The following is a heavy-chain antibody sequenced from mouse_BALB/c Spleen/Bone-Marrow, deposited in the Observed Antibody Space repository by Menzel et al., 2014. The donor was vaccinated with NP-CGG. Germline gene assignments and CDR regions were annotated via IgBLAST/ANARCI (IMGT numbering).Heavy chain of an antibody. CDR1: GYTFTNLW. D-gene: IGHD2-3*01. V-gene: IGHV1S41*01. CDR3: ARYDYAMDY. CDR2: IAPGSGTT. J-gene: IGHJ4*01. Sequence: DLVKPGASVKLSCKASGYTFTNLWINWIKQRPGQGLEWIGRIAPGSGTTYFNEMFKGKATLTVDTSSSTAYIQLSSLSSEDSVVYFCARYDYAMDYWGQGTSVTVSS.